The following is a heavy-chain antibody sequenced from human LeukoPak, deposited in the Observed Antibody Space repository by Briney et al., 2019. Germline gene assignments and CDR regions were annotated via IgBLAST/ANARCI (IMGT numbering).Heavy chain of an antibody. D-gene: IGHD3-3*01. CDR3: ARAESDDFWSGYEGYYFDY. CDR2: INPNSGGT. CDR1: GYTFTGYY. V-gene: IGHV1-2*04. J-gene: IGHJ4*02. Sequence: GASVKVSCKASGYTFTGYYMHWVRQAPGQGLEWMGWINPNSGGTNYAQKFQGWVTMTRDTSISTAYMELSRLRSDDTAVYYCARAESDDFWSGYEGYYFDYWGQGTLVTVSS.